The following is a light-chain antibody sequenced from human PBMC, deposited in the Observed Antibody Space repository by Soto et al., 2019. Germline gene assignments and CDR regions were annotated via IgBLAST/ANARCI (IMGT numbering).Light chain of an antibody. V-gene: IGKV1-5*03. CDR2: KAS. CDR1: QNIKAW. Sequence: DIQITQTPFILSASVGDIVTITCRASQNIKAWMAWYQQKPGKAPRLLIYKASILESGVPSRFSGSGYGTVFTLTISRLQPDDIATYYCKQYNSPWKFGQGTKVDIK. CDR3: KQYNSPWK. J-gene: IGKJ1*01.